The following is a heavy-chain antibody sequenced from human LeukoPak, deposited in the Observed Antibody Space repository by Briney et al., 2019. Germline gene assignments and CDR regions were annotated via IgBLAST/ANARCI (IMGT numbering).Heavy chain of an antibody. V-gene: IGHV3-11*06. CDR2: ITTSGSDT. CDR3: ARGTGSRKCGNCYFDY. Sequence: GGSLRLSCAASGFTFSDYYMSWIRQAPGKGLEWVSYITTSGSDTNYPDSVKGRFTISRDNAKNSLYLHINSLRAEDTAVYYCARGTGSRKCGNCYFDYWGQGTLVTVSS. CDR1: GFTFSDYY. D-gene: IGHD2-21*01. J-gene: IGHJ4*02.